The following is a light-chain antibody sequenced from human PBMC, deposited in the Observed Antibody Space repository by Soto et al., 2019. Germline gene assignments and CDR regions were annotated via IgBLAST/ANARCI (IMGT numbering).Light chain of an antibody. CDR3: QQCATAPLT. CDR2: DAS. Sequence: EIVLTQSPGTLSLSPGERATLSCRASQTVGGDYLVWYQQKPGQPPRLLIDDASRRATGIPDRFSGDGSGTDFTLTISRLEPEDFAVYYCQQCATAPLTFGGGTTVEI. V-gene: IGKV3-20*01. J-gene: IGKJ4*01. CDR1: QTVGGDY.